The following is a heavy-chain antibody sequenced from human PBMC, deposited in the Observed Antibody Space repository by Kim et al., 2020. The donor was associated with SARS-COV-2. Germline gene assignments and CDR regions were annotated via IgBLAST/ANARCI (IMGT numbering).Heavy chain of an antibody. V-gene: IGHV1-3*01. CDR1: GYTFTSYA. Sequence: ASVKVSCKASGYTFTSYAMHWVRQAPGQRLEWMGWINAGNGNTKYSQKFQGRVTITRDTSASTAYMELSSLRSEDTAVYYCARDSGIAVAGTETSGMDVWGQGTTVTVYS. D-gene: IGHD6-19*01. CDR2: INAGNGNT. CDR3: ARDSGIAVAGTETSGMDV. J-gene: IGHJ6*02.